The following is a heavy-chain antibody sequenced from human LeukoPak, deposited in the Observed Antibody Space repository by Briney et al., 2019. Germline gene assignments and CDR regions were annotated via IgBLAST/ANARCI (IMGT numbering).Heavy chain of an antibody. V-gene: IGHV3-21*01. CDR1: GFTFSTYS. CDR2: IISSSSYI. J-gene: IGHJ4*02. Sequence: GGSLRLSCAASGFTFSTYSMNWVRQAPGKGLEWVSSIISSSSYIYYADSVKGRFTISRDNAKNSLYLQMNSLRAEDTAVYYCARDPQSCSGGSCYSFDYWGQGTLVTVSS. D-gene: IGHD2-15*01. CDR3: ARDPQSCSGGSCYSFDY.